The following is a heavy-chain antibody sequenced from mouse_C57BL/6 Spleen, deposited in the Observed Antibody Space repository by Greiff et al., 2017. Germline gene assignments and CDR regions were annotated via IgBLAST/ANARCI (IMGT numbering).Heavy chain of an antibody. CDR3: ARRTDWYFDV. J-gene: IGHJ1*03. V-gene: IGHV1-53*01. CDR1: GYTFTSYC. CDR2: INPSNGGT. Sequence: QVQLQQPGTELVKPGASVKLSCTASGYTFTSYCMHLVQQSPRQGLAWFGNINPSNGGTNYNEKFQSKATLTVDKSSSTAYMQLSSLTSEDSAVYYCARRTDWYFDVWGTGTTVTVSS.